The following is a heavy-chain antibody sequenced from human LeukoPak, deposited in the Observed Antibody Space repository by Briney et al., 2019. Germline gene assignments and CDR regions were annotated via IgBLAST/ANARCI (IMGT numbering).Heavy chain of an antibody. V-gene: IGHV3-9*01. Sequence: GPSLRLAWPPAGFTLDNYAMHWVRHDPGKCLEWHSFIAGNSGNTVFADSVKGRFTVSRDNAENSLDLEMNSLTPEDTAFYFCAKDMNSYGSGSSYNPWGPFDSWGQGTLVTVSS. CDR2: IAGNSGNT. J-gene: IGHJ4*02. CDR1: GFTLDNYA. CDR3: AKDMNSYGSGSSYNPWGPFDS. D-gene: IGHD3-10*01.